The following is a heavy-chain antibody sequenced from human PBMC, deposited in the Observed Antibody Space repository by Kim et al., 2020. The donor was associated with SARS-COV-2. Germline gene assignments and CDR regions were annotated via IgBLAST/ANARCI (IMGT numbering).Heavy chain of an antibody. V-gene: IGHV1-69*01. CDR3: ARDFGTTEGPNLDY. D-gene: IGHD4-17*01. Sequence: AQKFQGRVTLTADESARTAYMELSSLRSEDTAVYYCARDFGTTEGPNLDYWGQGPLVTVSS. J-gene: IGHJ4*02.